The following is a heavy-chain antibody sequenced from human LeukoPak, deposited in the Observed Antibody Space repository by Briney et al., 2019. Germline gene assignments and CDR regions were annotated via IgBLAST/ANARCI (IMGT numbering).Heavy chain of an antibody. CDR3: ARSLFGVVIIDY. CDR1: GYTFTSYY. D-gene: IGHD3-3*01. Sequence: ASVKVFCKASGYTFTSYYMHWVRQAPGQGLEWMGIINPSGGSTSYAQKFQGRVTMTRDTSTSTVYMELGSLRSEDTAVYYCARSLFGVVIIDYWGQGTLVTVSS. V-gene: IGHV1-46*01. J-gene: IGHJ4*02. CDR2: INPSGGST.